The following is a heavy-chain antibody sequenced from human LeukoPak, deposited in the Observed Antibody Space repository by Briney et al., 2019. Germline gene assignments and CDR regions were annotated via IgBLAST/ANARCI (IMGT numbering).Heavy chain of an antibody. D-gene: IGHD3-22*01. CDR2: ISSSGSTI. CDR1: GFTFSSYG. J-gene: IGHJ6*02. CDR3: ARVLDYYDSSGYWGDYGMDV. Sequence: GRSLRLSCAASGFTFSSYGMHWVRQAPGKGLEWVSYISSSGSTIYYADSVKGRFTISRDNAKNSLYLQMNSLRAEDTAVYYCARVLDYYDSSGYWGDYGMDVWGQGTTVTVSS. V-gene: IGHV3-48*04.